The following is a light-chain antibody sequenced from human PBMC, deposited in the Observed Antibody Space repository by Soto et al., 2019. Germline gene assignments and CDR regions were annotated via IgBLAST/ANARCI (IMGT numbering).Light chain of an antibody. CDR1: QSVSSSY. CDR3: QQYGSSPGSVT. J-gene: IGKJ3*01. V-gene: IGKV3-20*01. CDR2: GAS. Sequence: EIVLTQSPGTLSLSPGERATLPCRASQSVSSSYLAWYQQKLGQAPRLLIYGASTRATVIPDRFSGSGSGTDFALTISRLEPEDFAVYYCQQYGSSPGSVTFGPGTKVDIK.